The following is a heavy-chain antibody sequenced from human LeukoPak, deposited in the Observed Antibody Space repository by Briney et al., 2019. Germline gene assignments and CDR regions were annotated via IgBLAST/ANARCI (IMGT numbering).Heavy chain of an antibody. V-gene: IGHV1-18*01. D-gene: IGHD1-26*01. CDR3: AGDREGSGSLDY. J-gene: IGHJ4*02. Sequence: ASVKVSCKASGYTFTSYGISWVRQAPGQGLEWMGWISAYNGNTNYAQKLQGRVTMTTDTSTSTVYMELRSLRSDDTAVYYCAGDREGSGSLDYWGQGTLVTVSS. CDR1: GYTFTSYG. CDR2: ISAYNGNT.